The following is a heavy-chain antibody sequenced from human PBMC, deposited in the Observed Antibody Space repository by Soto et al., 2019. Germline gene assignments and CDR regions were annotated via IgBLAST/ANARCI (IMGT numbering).Heavy chain of an antibody. CDR1: GGSISSSNW. CDR2: IYHSGST. V-gene: IGHV4-4*02. CDR3: ARVPPHAINFDY. D-gene: IGHD2-8*01. Sequence: SETLSVTCAVSGGSISSSNWWSWVRQPPGKGLEWIGEIYHSGSTNYNPSLKSRVTISVDTSKNQFSLKLSSVTAADTAVYYGARVPPHAINFDYWGQGTLVTVYS. J-gene: IGHJ4*02.